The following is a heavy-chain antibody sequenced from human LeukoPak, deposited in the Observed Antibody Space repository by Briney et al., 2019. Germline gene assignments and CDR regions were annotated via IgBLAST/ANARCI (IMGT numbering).Heavy chain of an antibody. Sequence: GGSLRLSCAASGFAFSRLAMGWVRQAPGKGLEWVSVISDSGSLTYYADSVKGRFTISRDNSKNTLFLQMNSLRAEDAAVYYCAHWGSSGPFDYWGQGTLVTVSS. D-gene: IGHD6-6*01. J-gene: IGHJ4*02. CDR1: GFAFSRLA. CDR3: AHWGSSGPFDY. CDR2: ISDSGSLT. V-gene: IGHV3-23*01.